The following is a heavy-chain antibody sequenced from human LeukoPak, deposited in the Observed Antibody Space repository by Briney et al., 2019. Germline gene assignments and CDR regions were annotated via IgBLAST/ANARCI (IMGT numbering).Heavy chain of an antibody. CDR2: IYYSGST. Sequence: SGTLSLTRAVSGGSISSSNWWSWVRQPPGKGLEWIGYIYYSGSTNYNPSLKSRVTISVDTSKNQFSLKLSSVTAADTAVYYCARREWELLGGWFDPWGQGTLVTVSS. D-gene: IGHD1-26*01. CDR1: GGSISSSNW. V-gene: IGHV4-4*02. CDR3: ARREWELLGGWFDP. J-gene: IGHJ5*02.